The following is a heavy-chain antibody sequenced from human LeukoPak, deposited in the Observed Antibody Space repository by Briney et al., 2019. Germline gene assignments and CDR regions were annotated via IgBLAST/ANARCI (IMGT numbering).Heavy chain of an antibody. D-gene: IGHD3-10*01. CDR2: INNDGSST. CDR1: GFTFSSYW. Sequence: PGGSLRLSCAASGFTFSSYWMHWVRQAPGKGLVWVSRINNDGSSTSYADSVKGRFTISRDDAKNTLYLQMNSLRAKDTAVYYFAKVLFYYYFDYWGQGALVTVSP. V-gene: IGHV3-74*01. CDR3: AKVLFYYYFDY. J-gene: IGHJ4*02.